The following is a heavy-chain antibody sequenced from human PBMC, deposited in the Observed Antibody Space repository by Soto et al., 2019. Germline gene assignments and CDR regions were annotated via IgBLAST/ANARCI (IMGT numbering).Heavy chain of an antibody. D-gene: IGHD1-1*01. CDR1: GFTVSSNY. Sequence: EVQLVESGGGLVQPGGSLRLSCAASGFTVSSNYMSWVRQAPGTGLEWVSVIYSGGSTYYADSVKGRFTISRDNSKNTLYLQMNSLRAEDTAVYYCARDGPENGRGYFDYWGQGTLVTVSS. J-gene: IGHJ4*02. CDR3: ARDGPENGRGYFDY. CDR2: IYSGGST. V-gene: IGHV3-66*01.